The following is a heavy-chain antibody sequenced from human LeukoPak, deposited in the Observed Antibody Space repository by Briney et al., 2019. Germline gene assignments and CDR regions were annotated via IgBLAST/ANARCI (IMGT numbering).Heavy chain of an antibody. J-gene: IGHJ4*02. CDR2: IYYGGST. Sequence: SETLSLTCTVSGGSISSYYWSWIRQPPGKGLEWIAYIYYGGSTEYNPSLKSRVTISIDTPKNQFSLKVTSVTAADTAVYYCARVLGGYGLGIVRYYIDYWAQGTLVTVSS. CDR1: GGSISSYY. V-gene: IGHV4-59*01. CDR3: ARVLGGYGLGIVRYYIDY. D-gene: IGHD3-10*01.